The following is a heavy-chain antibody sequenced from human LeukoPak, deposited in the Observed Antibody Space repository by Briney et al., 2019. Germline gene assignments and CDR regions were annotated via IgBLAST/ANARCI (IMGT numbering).Heavy chain of an antibody. V-gene: IGHV4-39*01. D-gene: IGHD2/OR15-2a*01. CDR2: IYYSGTT. Sequence: PSETLSLTCTVSGDSITSSTYYWGWIRQTPGKGLEWIGSIYYSGTTYYNPSLKSRVTISVDTSKNQFSLKLSSVTAADTAVYYCAKVMKSSDSGVIVYSWFDPWGQGTLVTVSS. CDR1: GDSITSSTYY. CDR3: AKVMKSSDSGVIVYSWFDP. J-gene: IGHJ5*02.